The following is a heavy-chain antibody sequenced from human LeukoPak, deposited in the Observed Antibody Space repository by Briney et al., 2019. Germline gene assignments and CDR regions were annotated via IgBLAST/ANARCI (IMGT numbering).Heavy chain of an antibody. V-gene: IGHV3-30*18. CDR2: ISYDGSNK. J-gene: IGHJ4*01. CDR1: GFTFSSYG. Sequence: GGSLRLSCAASGFTFSSYGMHWVRQAPGKGLEWVAVISYDGSNKYYADSVKGQFTISRDNSKNTLYLQMNSLRVEDTAVYYCAKSAEGYSYGRTYFDYWGQGTLVTVSS. CDR3: AKSAEGYSYGRTYFDY. D-gene: IGHD5-18*01.